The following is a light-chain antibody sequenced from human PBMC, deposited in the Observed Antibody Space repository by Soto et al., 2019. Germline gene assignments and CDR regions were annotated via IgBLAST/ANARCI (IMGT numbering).Light chain of an antibody. CDR3: QQFSGSVT. V-gene: IGKV3-20*01. CDR2: GAS. CDR1: QSVRSTY. J-gene: IGKJ4*01. Sequence: EVVLTQSPGTLSLSPGERATLSCRASQSVRSTYLGWYQQKPGQAPRLLIYGASKRQSGGPDRFSGGGSGTDVTLTISSLQPEDFAVYYCQQFSGSVTFGGGTKVDIK.